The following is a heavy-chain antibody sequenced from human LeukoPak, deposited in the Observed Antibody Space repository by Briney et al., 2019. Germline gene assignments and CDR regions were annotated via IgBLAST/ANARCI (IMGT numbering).Heavy chain of an antibody. V-gene: IGHV3-21*01. CDR1: GFTFSSYS. J-gene: IGHJ4*02. D-gene: IGHD3-16*02. CDR3: ARDDYVWGSYRLDLYYFDY. Sequence: GGSLRLSCAASGFTFSSYSMNWVRQAPGKGLEWVSSISSSSSSYIYYADSVKGRFTISRDNAKNSLYLQMNSLRAEDTAVYYCARDDYVWGSYRLDLYYFDYWGQGTLVTVSS. CDR2: ISSSSSSYI.